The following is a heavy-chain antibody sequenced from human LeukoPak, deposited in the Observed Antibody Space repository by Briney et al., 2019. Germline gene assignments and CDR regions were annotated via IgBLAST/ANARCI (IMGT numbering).Heavy chain of an antibody. CDR2: ISSTGGNT. CDR3: ARSVDTALVFFDY. J-gene: IGHJ4*02. V-gene: IGHV3-64*01. Sequence: GGSLRLSCAASGYTFTNYAMHWVRQAPGKGLEYVSSISSTGGNTYYANSVKGRFTISRDNSKNTLSLQMGSLRPEDMALYYCARSVDTALVFFDYWGQGTLVTVSS. D-gene: IGHD5-18*01. CDR1: GYTFTNYA.